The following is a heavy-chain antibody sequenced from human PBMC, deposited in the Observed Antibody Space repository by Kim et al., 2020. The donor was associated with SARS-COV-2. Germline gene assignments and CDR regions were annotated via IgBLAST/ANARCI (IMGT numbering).Heavy chain of an antibody. Sequence: GGSLRLSCAASGFTFSDYYMSWIRQAPGKGLEWVSYISSSGSTIYYADSVKGRFTISRDNAKNSLYLQMNSLRAEDTAVYYCARAAYGSGSYPFYYYYYYGMDVWGQGTTVTVSS. CDR1: GFTFSDYY. V-gene: IGHV3-11*01. D-gene: IGHD3-10*01. J-gene: IGHJ6*02. CDR3: ARAAYGSGSYPFYYYYYYGMDV. CDR2: ISSSGSTI.